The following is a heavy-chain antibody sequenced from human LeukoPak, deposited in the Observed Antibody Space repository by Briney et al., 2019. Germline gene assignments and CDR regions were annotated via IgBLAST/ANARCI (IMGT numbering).Heavy chain of an antibody. J-gene: IGHJ4*02. V-gene: IGHV4-59*01. Sequence: PSETLSLTCTVSGGSISSYYWSWIRQPPGKGLEWIGYIYYSGSTNYNPSLKSRVTISVDTSKNQFSLKLSSVTAADTAVYYCARVHDVRRDGYHGYLDFWGPGTLVTVSS. CDR2: IYYSGST. CDR3: ARVHDVRRDGYHGYLDF. CDR1: GGSISSYY. D-gene: IGHD5-24*01.